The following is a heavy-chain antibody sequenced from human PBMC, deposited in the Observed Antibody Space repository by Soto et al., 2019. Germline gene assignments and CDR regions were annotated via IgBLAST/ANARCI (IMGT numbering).Heavy chain of an antibody. CDR2: IIPIFGTA. D-gene: IGHD3-3*01. CDR1: GGSFISYA. CDR3: ARVIADDFWSGYMDV. V-gene: IGHV1-69*01. J-gene: IGHJ6*02. Sequence: SVKVSCNAAGGSFISYAIIWVRRAPGQGLEWMGGIIPIFGTANYAQKFQGRVTITADESTSTAYMELSSLRSEDTAVYYCARVIADDFWSGYMDVRGQGTTVTVSS.